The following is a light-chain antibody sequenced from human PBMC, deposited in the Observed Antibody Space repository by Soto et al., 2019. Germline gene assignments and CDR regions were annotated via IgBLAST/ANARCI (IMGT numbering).Light chain of an antibody. V-gene: IGLV1-40*01. CDR3: QSHDISLDDSYV. J-gene: IGLJ1*01. CDR1: SSNIGAGYD. Sequence: QSALTQPPSVSGAPGQRVTISCTGSSSNIGAGYDVHWYQQLPGAAPKLLIYDNNNRPSGVPDRFSGSKSGTSASLAITGLQAEDGADYYCQSHDISLDDSYVFGTGTKVTVL. CDR2: DNN.